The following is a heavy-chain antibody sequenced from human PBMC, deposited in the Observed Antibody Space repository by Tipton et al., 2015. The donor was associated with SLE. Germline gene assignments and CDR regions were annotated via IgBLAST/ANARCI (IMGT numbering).Heavy chain of an antibody. Sequence: LRLSCTVSGGSISSYYWSWIRQPPGRGLEWIGYIYYSGSTNYNPSLKSRVTISVDTSKNQFSLKLSSVTAADTAVYYCARGPYCSSTSRYTAADWGQGTLVTVSS. V-gene: IGHV4-59*12. CDR3: ARGPYCSSTSRYTAAD. J-gene: IGHJ4*02. D-gene: IGHD2-2*02. CDR2: IYYSGST. CDR1: GGSISSYY.